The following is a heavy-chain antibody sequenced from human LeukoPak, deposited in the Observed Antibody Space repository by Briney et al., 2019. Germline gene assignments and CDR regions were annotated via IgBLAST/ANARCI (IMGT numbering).Heavy chain of an antibody. CDR3: AKDRGRYQLLYFDY. CDR2: ISRNGGST. Sequence: GGSLRLSCTASDFTFSSYDMTWVRQTPGRGLEWVSSISRNGGSTYADSVKGRFTISRDNSKNTLYLQMNSPRAEDTAVYYCAKDRGRYQLLYFDYWGQGTLVTVSS. V-gene: IGHV3-23*01. CDR1: DFTFSSYD. D-gene: IGHD2-2*01. J-gene: IGHJ4*02.